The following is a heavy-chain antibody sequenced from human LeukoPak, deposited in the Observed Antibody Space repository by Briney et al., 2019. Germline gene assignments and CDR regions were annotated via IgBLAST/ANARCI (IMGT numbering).Heavy chain of an antibody. J-gene: IGHJ4*02. CDR1: GFAFDDFA. CDR2: IRRRAYGGAA. Sequence: PGQSLRLFCTTSGFAFDDFAMSWVRQPAGKGLEWVGFIRRRAYGGAAEYAASVKGRFIISRDDSKGIAYLQMNSLKTEDTAVYYCSRNGLVDFDYWGQGSRVIVSP. CDR3: SRNGLVDFDY. V-gene: IGHV3-49*04.